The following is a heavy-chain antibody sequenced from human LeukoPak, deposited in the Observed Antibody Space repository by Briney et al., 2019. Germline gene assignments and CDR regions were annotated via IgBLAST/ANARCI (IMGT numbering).Heavy chain of an antibody. D-gene: IGHD2-15*01. J-gene: IGHJ5*02. CDR3: ARDGGYCSGGSCYYRWFDP. CDR1: AFTFSSYE. CDR2: ISSSGSII. Sequence: GGSLRLSCATSAFTFSSYEMNCVRQPPGKGLEGVSYISSSGSIIYYGDSENSRFTISRDNAKKSLYLQMNNLRAEDTAVYYCARDGGYCSGGSCYYRWFDPWGQGTLATVSS. V-gene: IGHV3-48*03.